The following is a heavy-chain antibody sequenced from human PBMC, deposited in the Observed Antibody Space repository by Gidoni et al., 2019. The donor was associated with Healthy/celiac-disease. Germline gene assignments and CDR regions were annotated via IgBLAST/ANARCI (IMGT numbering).Heavy chain of an antibody. Sequence: QVQLVQSGAEVKKPGASVKVSCKASGYTFTSYAMHWVRQAPGQRLEWMGWINAGNGNTKYSQKCQGRVTITRDTSASTAYMELSSLRSEDTAVYYCASWPQYSSSWNNWFDPWGQGTLVTVSS. CDR1: GYTFTSYA. J-gene: IGHJ5*02. CDR2: INAGNGNT. CDR3: ASWPQYSSSWNNWFDP. D-gene: IGHD6-13*01. V-gene: IGHV1-3*01.